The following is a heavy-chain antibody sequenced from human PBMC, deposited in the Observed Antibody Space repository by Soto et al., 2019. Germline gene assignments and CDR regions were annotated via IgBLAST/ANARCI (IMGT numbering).Heavy chain of an antibody. D-gene: IGHD2-15*01. CDR1: GGTFSSYA. J-gene: IGHJ3*02. V-gene: IGHV1-69*12. CDR3: ARDLVGCSGGSCYSNAFDI. Sequence: QVQLVQSGAEVKKPGSSVKVSCKASGGTFSSYAISWVRQAPGQGLEWMGGIIPIFGTANYAQKFQGRVTITADESTSTDYMELSSLRSEDTAVYYCARDLVGCSGGSCYSNAFDIWGQGTMVTVSS. CDR2: IIPIFGTA.